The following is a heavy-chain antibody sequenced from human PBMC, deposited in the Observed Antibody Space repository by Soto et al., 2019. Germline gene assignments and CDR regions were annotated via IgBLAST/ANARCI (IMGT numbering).Heavy chain of an antibody. V-gene: IGHV3-33*08. CDR2: VCRDGGNT. CDR1: GFTFSDYA. J-gene: IGHJ4*02. D-gene: IGHD4-4*01. Sequence: PGGSLRLSCAASGFTFSDYAMHWVRQAPGKGLEWVAVVCRDGGNTQHEDSVRGRFIISRDNAKGTLYLQMTSLTAEDTAVYYCTRDWDYKLDSWGRGTLVTVSS. CDR3: TRDWDYKLDS.